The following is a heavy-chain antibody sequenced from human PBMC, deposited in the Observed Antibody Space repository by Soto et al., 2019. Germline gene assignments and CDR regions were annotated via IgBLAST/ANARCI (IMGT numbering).Heavy chain of an antibody. D-gene: IGHD3-22*01. CDR2: ISGSGGST. J-gene: IGHJ6*02. CDR3: AKDTDGNLYSSGYDSLYYGMDV. Sequence: PGGSLRLSCAASGFTFSSYAMSWVRQAPGKGLEWVSAISGSGGSTYYADSVKGRFTISRDNSKNTLYLQMNSLRAEDTAVYYCAKDTDGNLYSSGYDSLYYGMDVWGQGTTVTVSS. CDR1: GFTFSSYA. V-gene: IGHV3-23*01.